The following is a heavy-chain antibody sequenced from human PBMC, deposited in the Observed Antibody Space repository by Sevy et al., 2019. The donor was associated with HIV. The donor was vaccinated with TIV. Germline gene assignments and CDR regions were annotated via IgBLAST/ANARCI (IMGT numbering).Heavy chain of an antibody. CDR1: GFTFNNYW. J-gene: IGHJ4*02. V-gene: IGHV3-7*03. Sequence: GGSLRLSCAASGFTFNNYWMTWVRQAPGKGLEWVANIKQDGSDKYYMESVKGRFNISRDNTKNSLYLQLNSLRAEDTAAYYCARSWDYWGQMGYWGQGTLVTRSS. CDR2: IKQDGSDK. CDR3: ARSWDYWGQMGY. D-gene: IGHD7-27*01.